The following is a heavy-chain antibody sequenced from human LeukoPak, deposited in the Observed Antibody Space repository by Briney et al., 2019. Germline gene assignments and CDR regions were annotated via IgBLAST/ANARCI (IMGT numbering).Heavy chain of an antibody. V-gene: IGHV4-59*08. CDR2: IYYTGST. D-gene: IGHD1/OR15-1a*01. CDR1: GGSISSYY. CDR3: ARSGTSRYYFYGMDV. Sequence: TPSETLSLTCTVSGGSISSYYWSWIRQPPGKGLEWIGYIYYTGSTNYNPSLKSRATISVGTSKNQFSLKLNSVTATDTAVYYCARSGTSRYYFYGMDVWGQGTTVTVSS. J-gene: IGHJ6*02.